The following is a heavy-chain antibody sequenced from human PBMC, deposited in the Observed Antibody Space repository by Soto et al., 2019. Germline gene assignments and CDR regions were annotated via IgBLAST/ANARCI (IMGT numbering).Heavy chain of an antibody. V-gene: IGHV3-20*04. Sequence: GGSLRLSCTASGFTFSRHAMTWVRQAPGKGLEWVSDINWNGGSTNYADSVKGRFTISRDNAKNSLYLQMNSLRAEDTALYYCARGKTAAGYDWASWFDPWGQGTLVTVSS. CDR2: INWNGGST. J-gene: IGHJ5*02. CDR1: GFTFSRHA. D-gene: IGHD5-12*01. CDR3: ARGKTAAGYDWASWFDP.